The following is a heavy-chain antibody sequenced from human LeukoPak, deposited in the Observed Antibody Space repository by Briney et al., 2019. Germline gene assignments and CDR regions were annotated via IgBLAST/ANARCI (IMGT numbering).Heavy chain of an antibody. CDR3: AREAGSSGYYLYYYYYYYMDV. D-gene: IGHD3-22*01. Sequence: GGSLRLSCAASGFTFSSYAMHWVRQAPGKGLEWVAVISYDGSNKYYADSVKGRFTISRDNSKNTLYLQMNSLRAEDTAVYYCAREAGSSGYYLYYYYYYYMDVWGKGTTVTVSS. J-gene: IGHJ6*03. CDR2: ISYDGSNK. V-gene: IGHV3-30*04. CDR1: GFTFSSYA.